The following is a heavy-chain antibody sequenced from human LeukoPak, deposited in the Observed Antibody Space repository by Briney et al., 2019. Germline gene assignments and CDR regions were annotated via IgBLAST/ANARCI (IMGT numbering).Heavy chain of an antibody. CDR3: VTHEVTVITRSTFDN. V-gene: IGHV3-53*01. CDR1: GFTVISNS. CDR2: IYSGGTT. Sequence: GGSLRLSCTVSGFTVISNSMSWVRQAPGKGLEWVSFIYSGGTTLYSDSVKGRFTISRDNSKNTLYLQMYSLRAEDTAVYYCVTHEVTVITRSTFDNWGQGTLVTVSS. J-gene: IGHJ4*02. D-gene: IGHD4-23*01.